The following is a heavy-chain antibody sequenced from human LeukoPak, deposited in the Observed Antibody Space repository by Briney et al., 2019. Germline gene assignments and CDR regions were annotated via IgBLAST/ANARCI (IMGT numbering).Heavy chain of an antibody. V-gene: IGHV4-59*01. J-gene: IGHJ4*02. D-gene: IGHD2-15*01. Sequence: SETLSLTCTVSGGSISSYYWSWIRQPTGKGLEWIGYIYYSGSTNYNPSLKSRVTISVDTSKNQFSLKLSSVTAADTAVYYCARVVVVAATHVAFDYWGQGTLVTVSS. CDR1: GGSISSYY. CDR3: ARVVVVAATHVAFDY. CDR2: IYYSGST.